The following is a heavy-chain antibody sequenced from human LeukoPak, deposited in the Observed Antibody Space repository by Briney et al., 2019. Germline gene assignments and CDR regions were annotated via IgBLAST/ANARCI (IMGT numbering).Heavy chain of an antibody. CDR2: ISSSGSTI. Sequence: GGSLRLSCAASGFTFSSYGMHWVRQAPGKGLEWVSYISSSGSTIYYADSVKGRFTISRDNAKNSLYLQMNSLRAEDTAVYYCARDLLITGTTDVDYWGQGTLVTVSS. J-gene: IGHJ4*02. CDR1: GFTFSSYG. D-gene: IGHD1-7*01. V-gene: IGHV3-48*04. CDR3: ARDLLITGTTDVDY.